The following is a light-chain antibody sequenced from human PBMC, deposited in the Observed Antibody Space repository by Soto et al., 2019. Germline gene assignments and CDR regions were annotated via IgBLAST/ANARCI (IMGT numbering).Light chain of an antibody. CDR3: QQYDNWQYT. J-gene: IGKJ2*01. V-gene: IGKV3-15*01. CDR2: GAS. CDR1: QSVSNN. Sequence: EIVMAHSPATLSVSPGERATLSCRASQSVSNNLAWYQQKPGQAPRLLIYGASTRATAIPARFSGSGSGTEFALTISSLQSEDFAVYFCQQYDNWQYTFGQGTKLEIK.